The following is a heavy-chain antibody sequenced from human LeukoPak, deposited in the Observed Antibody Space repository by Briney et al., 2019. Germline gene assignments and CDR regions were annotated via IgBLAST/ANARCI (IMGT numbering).Heavy chain of an antibody. Sequence: GGSLRLSCAASGFTFSSYSMNWVRQAPGKGLEWVSSISSRSSYIYYADSVKGRFTISRDNAKNSLYLQMNSLRAEDTAVYYCARESGSYSGVDYRGQGTLVTVSS. J-gene: IGHJ4*02. D-gene: IGHD1-26*01. CDR3: ARESGSYSGVDY. V-gene: IGHV3-21*01. CDR2: ISSRSSYI. CDR1: GFTFSSYS.